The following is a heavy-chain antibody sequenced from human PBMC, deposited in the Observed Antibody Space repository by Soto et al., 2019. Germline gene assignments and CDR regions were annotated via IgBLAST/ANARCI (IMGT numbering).Heavy chain of an antibody. D-gene: IGHD3-3*01. V-gene: IGHV1-58*01. CDR2: IVVGSGNT. CDR1: GFTFTSSV. CDR3: AADSKNDFWSGYWTYGMDV. J-gene: IGHJ6*02. Sequence: SVKVSCKASGFTFTSSVVQWVRQARGQRLEWIGWIVVGSGNTNYAQKFQERVTITRDMSTSTAYMELSSLRSEDTAVYYCAADSKNDFWSGYWTYGMDVWGQGTTVTVSS.